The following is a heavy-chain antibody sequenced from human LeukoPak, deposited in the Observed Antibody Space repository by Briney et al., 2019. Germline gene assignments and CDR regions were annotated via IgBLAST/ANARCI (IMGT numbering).Heavy chain of an antibody. D-gene: IGHD3-22*01. J-gene: IGHJ4*02. CDR1: GFTFDDYG. CDR3: ARYFYYYDSSGYYGRYFDY. V-gene: IGHV3-20*04. CDR2: ISWNGGST. Sequence: GGSLRLSCAASGFTFDDYGMSWVRQAPGKGLEWVSGISWNGGSTGYADSVKGRFATSRDNAKNSLYLQMNSLRAEDTALYYCARYFYYYDSSGYYGRYFDYWGQGTLVTVSS.